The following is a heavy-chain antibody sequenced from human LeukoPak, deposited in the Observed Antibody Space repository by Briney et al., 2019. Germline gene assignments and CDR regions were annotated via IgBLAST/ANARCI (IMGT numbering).Heavy chain of an antibody. D-gene: IGHD3-22*01. CDR1: GFTFSSYG. J-gene: IGHJ5*02. Sequence: GGSLRLSCAASGFTFSSYGMHWVRQAPGKGLEWVAVIWYDGSNKYYADSVKGRFTISRDNSKNTLYLQMNSLRAEDTAVYYCARGNYYDSRDNWFDPWGQGTLVTVSS. CDR3: ARGNYYDSRDNWFDP. V-gene: IGHV3-33*01. CDR2: IWYDGSNK.